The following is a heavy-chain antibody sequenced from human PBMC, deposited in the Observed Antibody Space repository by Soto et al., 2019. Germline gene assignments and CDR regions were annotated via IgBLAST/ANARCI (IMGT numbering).Heavy chain of an antibody. V-gene: IGHV3-30-3*01. Sequence: QVQLVESGGGVVQPGRSLRLSCAASGFTFSSYAMHWVRQAPGKGLEWVAVISYDGSNKYYADSVKGRFTISRDNSKNTLYLQMNSLRAEDTAGYYCARGGSGYYGGAFDIWGQGTMVTVSS. D-gene: IGHD3-22*01. CDR1: GFTFSSYA. CDR2: ISYDGSNK. J-gene: IGHJ3*02. CDR3: ARGGSGYYGGAFDI.